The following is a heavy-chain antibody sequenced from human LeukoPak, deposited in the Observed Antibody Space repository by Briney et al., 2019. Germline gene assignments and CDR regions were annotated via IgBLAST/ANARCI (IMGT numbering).Heavy chain of an antibody. D-gene: IGHD3-3*01. J-gene: IGHJ6*02. CDR2: ISYDGSNK. V-gene: IGHV3-30-3*01. CDR3: SRVGEWSDYYYYYGMDV. Sequence: GGSLRLSCAASGFSFSSYAMHWVRQAPGKGLEWVAVISYDGSNKYYADSVKGRFTIFRDNSKNTLYLQMNSLRAEDTAVYYCSRVGEWSDYYYYYGMDVWGQGTTVTLSS. CDR1: GFSFSSYA.